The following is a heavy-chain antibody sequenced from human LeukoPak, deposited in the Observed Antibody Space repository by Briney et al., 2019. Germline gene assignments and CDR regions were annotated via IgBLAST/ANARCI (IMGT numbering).Heavy chain of an antibody. V-gene: IGHV4-34*01. J-gene: IGHJ4*02. CDR1: GGSISSYY. Sequence: SETLSLTCTVSGGSISSYYWSWIRQPPGKGLEWIGEINHSGSTNYNPSLKSRVTISVDTSKNQFSLKLSSVTAADTAVYYCAKGGGYDWYYFDYWGQGTLVTVSS. D-gene: IGHD5-12*01. CDR2: INHSGST. CDR3: AKGGGYDWYYFDY.